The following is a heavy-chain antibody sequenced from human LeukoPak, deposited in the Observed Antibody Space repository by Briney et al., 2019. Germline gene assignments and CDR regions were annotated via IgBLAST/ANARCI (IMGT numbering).Heavy chain of an antibody. J-gene: IGHJ4*02. V-gene: IGHV4-34*01. CDR2: INHSGST. Sequence: SETLSLTCAVYGGSFSGYYWSWIRQPPGKGLEWIGEINHSGSTNYNPSLKSRVTISVGTSKNQFSLKLSSVTAADTAVYYCARGGLFSSVDYWGQGTLVTVSS. D-gene: IGHD6-6*01. CDR1: GGSFSGYY. CDR3: ARGGLFSSVDY.